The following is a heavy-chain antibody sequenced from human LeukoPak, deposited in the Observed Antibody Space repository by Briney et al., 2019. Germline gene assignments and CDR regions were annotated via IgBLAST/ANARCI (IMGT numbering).Heavy chain of an antibody. Sequence: GGSLGLSCAASGFTFSSYWMSWVRQAPGKGLEWVANIKQDGSEKYYVDSVKGRFTISRDNAKNSLYLQMNSLRAEDTAVYYCARRYMATSAEDFDHWGQGTLVTVSS. CDR2: IKQDGSEK. CDR1: GFTFSSYW. J-gene: IGHJ4*02. V-gene: IGHV3-7*01. CDR3: ARRYMATSAEDFDH. D-gene: IGHD5-24*01.